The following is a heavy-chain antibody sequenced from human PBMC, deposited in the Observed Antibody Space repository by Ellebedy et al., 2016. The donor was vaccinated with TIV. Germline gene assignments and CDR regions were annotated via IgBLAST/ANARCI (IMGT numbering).Heavy chain of an antibody. V-gene: IGHV3-7*01. CDR1: RFSFSSYW. CDR3: ARDMGWGNERFNDAFDI. Sequence: GGSLRLSCAASRFSFSSYWMSWVRQPPGKGLEWVANINQDGSDKYYVDYVTGRFTISRDNARSSMFLQMNSLKAEDTAVYYCARDMGWGNERFNDAFDIWGQGTTVTVSP. CDR2: INQDGSDK. J-gene: IGHJ3*02. D-gene: IGHD7-27*01.